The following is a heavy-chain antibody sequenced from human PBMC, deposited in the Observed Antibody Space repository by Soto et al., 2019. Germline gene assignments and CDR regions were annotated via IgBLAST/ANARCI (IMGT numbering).Heavy chain of an antibody. CDR3: ASGEDRSSSLRSGTLGADY. CDR1: GGTFSSYT. Sequence: QVQLVQSGAEVKKPGSSVKVSCKASGGTFSSYTISWVRQAPGQGLEWMGRIIPILGIANYAQKFQGRVTITADKSTSTAYMELSSLRSEDTAVYYCASGEDRSSSLRSGTLGADYWGQGTLVTVSS. CDR2: IIPILGIA. J-gene: IGHJ4*02. V-gene: IGHV1-69*02. D-gene: IGHD6-6*01.